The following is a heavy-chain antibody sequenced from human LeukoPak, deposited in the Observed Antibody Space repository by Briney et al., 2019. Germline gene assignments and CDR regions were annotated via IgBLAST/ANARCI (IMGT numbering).Heavy chain of an antibody. J-gene: IGHJ5*02. CDR3: HCRAGNQGS. V-gene: IGHV3-23*01. D-gene: IGHD1-14*01. CDR1: GSTFSSFA. Sequence: PGGSLGPSWQASGSTFSSFAMSWVRQAPGRGLEWVPAFSGVVVTTYYADSVKGRLTISREQSKNTLYLQMNSLRAEDTAVYCCHCRAGNQGSWGQGTLVTVSS. CDR2: FSGVVVTT.